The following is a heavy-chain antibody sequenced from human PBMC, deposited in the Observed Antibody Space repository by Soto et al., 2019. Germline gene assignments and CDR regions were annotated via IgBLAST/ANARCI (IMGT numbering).Heavy chain of an antibody. V-gene: IGHV3-23*01. D-gene: IGHD4-17*01. CDR1: GFTFSSYA. J-gene: IGHJ4*02. CDR3: AKDRAYGDYYFDY. Sequence: EVQLLESGGGLVQPGGSLRLSCAASGFTFSSYAMSWVRQAPGKGLEWVSAISGSGGSTYYADSVKGRFTISRDNSKNALYLQMNSLRAEDTAVYYCAKDRAYGDYYFDYWGQGTLVTVSS. CDR2: ISGSGGST.